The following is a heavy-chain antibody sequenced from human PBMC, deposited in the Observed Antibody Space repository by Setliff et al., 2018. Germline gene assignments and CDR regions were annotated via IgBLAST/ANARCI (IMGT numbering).Heavy chain of an antibody. Sequence: PGGSLRLSCTTSGFTFFSYAMSWVRQAPGKGLEWVSIISASGGSTYYADSVKGRFTISRDNSKNTLYLQMNSLSAEDTALYYCAKDFGSTWLNYFDYWGQGTLVTVSS. V-gene: IGHV3-23*01. J-gene: IGHJ4*02. CDR1: GFTFFSYA. D-gene: IGHD6-13*01. CDR2: ISASGGST. CDR3: AKDFGSTWLNYFDY.